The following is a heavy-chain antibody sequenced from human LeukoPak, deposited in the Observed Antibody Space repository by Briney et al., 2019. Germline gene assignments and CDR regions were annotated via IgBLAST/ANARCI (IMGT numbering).Heavy chain of an antibody. D-gene: IGHD6-13*01. CDR2: ISSSSSYI. V-gene: IGHV3-21*01. CDR1: GFTFSSYS. Sequence: GGSLRLSCAASGFTFSSYSMNWVRQAPGKGLEWVSSISSSSSYIYYADSVKGRFTISRDNAKNSLYLQMNSLRAEDTAVYYCARAAYSSTWYSRYFDLWGRGTLVTVSS. CDR3: ARAAYSSTWYSRYFDL. J-gene: IGHJ2*01.